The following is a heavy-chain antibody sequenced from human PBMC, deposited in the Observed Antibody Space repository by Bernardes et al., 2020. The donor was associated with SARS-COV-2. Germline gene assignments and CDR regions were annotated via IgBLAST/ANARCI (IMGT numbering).Heavy chain of an antibody. CDR2: ISYDGSNK. Sequence: GWSLRLSCAASGFTFSSYGMHWVRQAPGKGLEWVAVISYDGSNKYYADSVKGRFTISRDNSKNTLYLQMNSLRAEDTAFYYCARENDGDYSFDYWGQGTLVTVSS. J-gene: IGHJ4*02. V-gene: IGHV3-30*03. CDR1: GFTFSSYG. D-gene: IGHD4-17*01. CDR3: ARENDGDYSFDY.